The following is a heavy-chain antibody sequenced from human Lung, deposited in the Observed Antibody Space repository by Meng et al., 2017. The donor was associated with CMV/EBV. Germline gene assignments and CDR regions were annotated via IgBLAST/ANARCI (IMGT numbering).Heavy chain of an antibody. Sequence: GESXKISCAASGFTFRSYSMNWVRQAPGKGLEWVSYNSSSRSTIYYADSVKGRFTISRDNAKNSLYLQMNSLRAEDTAVYYCARDFPTDDFWSGYYPGYYGMDVWXQGTXVTVSS. V-gene: IGHV3-48*04. CDR2: NSSSRSTI. CDR3: ARDFPTDDFWSGYYPGYYGMDV. D-gene: IGHD3-3*01. CDR1: GFTFRSYS. J-gene: IGHJ6*02.